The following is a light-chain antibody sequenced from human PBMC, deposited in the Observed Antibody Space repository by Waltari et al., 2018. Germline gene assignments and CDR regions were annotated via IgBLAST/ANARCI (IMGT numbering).Light chain of an antibody. J-gene: IGLJ2*01. CDR3: QALDRRTVEVV. V-gene: IGLV3-1*01. CDR2: QNN. Sequence: SYDLTQPPSVSVSPGQTASITCSGDKLANKNVCWYQQKPGHSPVLVIYQNNERPEWIPERFSASNSGSTATLTMSGVQSTDEADYYCQALDRRTVEVVFGGGTRLAVL. CDR1: KLANKN.